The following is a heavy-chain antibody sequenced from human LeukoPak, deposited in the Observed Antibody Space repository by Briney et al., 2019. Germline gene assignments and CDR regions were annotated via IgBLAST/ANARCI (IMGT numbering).Heavy chain of an antibody. CDR3: ASKRGLYYDFWSGHNWFDP. CDR2: ISGSGGST. V-gene: IGHV3-23*01. CDR1: GFTFSSYA. D-gene: IGHD3-3*01. Sequence: PGGSLRLSCAASGFTFSSYAMSWVRQAPGKGLEWVSAISGSGGSTYYADSVKGRFTISRDNSKNTLYLQMNSLRAEDTAVYYCASKRGLYYDFWSGHNWFDPWGQGTLVTVSS. J-gene: IGHJ5*02.